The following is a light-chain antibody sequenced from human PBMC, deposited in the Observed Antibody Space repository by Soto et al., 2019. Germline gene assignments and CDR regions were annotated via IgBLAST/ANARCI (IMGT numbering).Light chain of an antibody. CDR3: SSYTSSSTLYV. CDR2: EVS. CDR1: SSDIGGYYY. J-gene: IGLJ1*01. Sequence: QSALTQTASVSGSPGQSITISCTGTSSDIGGYYYVSWYQHHPGKAPELLIYEVSNRPSGVSNRFSGSKSGNTASLTISGLQAEDEADYYCSSYTSSSTLYVFGTGTKLTVL. V-gene: IGLV2-14*01.